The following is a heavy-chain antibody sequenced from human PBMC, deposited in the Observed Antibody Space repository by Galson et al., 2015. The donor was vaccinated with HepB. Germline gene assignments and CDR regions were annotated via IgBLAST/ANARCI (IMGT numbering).Heavy chain of an antibody. CDR3: ARDRGGGSGWYEEVGTSDY. J-gene: IGHJ4*02. V-gene: IGHV3-11*05. CDR2: ISSSSSYT. CDR1: GFTFSDYY. Sequence: SLRLSCAASGFTFSDYYMSWIRQAPGKGLEWVSYISSSSSYTNYADSVKGRFTISRDNAKNSLYLQMNSLRAEDTAVYYCARDRGGGSGWYEEVGTSDYWGQGTLVTVSS. D-gene: IGHD6-19*01.